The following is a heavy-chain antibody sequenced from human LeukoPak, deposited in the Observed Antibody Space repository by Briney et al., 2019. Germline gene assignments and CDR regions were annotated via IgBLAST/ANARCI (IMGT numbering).Heavy chain of an antibody. Sequence: ASVKVSCEASGYTFTGYYMHWVRQAPGQGLEWMGWINPNSGGTNYAQKFQGRVTMTRDTSISTAYMELSRLRSDDTAVYYCARESDQLLPYFDYWGQGTLVTVSS. CDR2: INPNSGGT. J-gene: IGHJ4*02. CDR3: ARESDQLLPYFDY. V-gene: IGHV1-2*02. D-gene: IGHD2-2*01. CDR1: GYTFTGYY.